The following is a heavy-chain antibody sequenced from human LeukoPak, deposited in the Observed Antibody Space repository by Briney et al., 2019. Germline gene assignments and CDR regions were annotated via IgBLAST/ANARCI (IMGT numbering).Heavy chain of an antibody. CDR3: ARDLPILM. CDR2: SYHSGST. V-gene: IGHV4-4*02. Sequence: SETVSLTCAVSGGSISSSNWWSWGRPPPGKGVEGIGESYHSGSTNYNPSLKGRATKPVHKHKNQFSLTLSSVTAADTVVYYCARDLPILMWGQGTLVTVSS. D-gene: IGHD2-21*01. J-gene: IGHJ4*02. CDR1: GGSISSSNW.